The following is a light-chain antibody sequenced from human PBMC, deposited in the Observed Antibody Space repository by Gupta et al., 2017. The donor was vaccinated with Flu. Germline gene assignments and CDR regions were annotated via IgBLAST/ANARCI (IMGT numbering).Light chain of an antibody. CDR3: AAWDDSLNGWV. CDR1: SSNIGSNT. CDR2: SNN. Sequence: QSVLTQPPSASGTPGQWVTISCSGSSSNIGSNTVNWYQQLPGTAPKLLIYSNNQRPSGVPDRFSGSKSGTSASLAISGLQSEDEADYYCAAWDDSLNGWVFGGWTKLTVL. J-gene: IGLJ3*02. V-gene: IGLV1-44*01.